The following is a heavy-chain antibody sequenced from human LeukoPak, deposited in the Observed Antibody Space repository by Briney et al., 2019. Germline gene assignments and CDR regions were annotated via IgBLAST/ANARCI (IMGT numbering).Heavy chain of an antibody. CDR1: GFTFSSYA. CDR3: ARDAYCSGGSCYSGLDY. CDR2: ISYDGSNK. D-gene: IGHD2-15*01. V-gene: IGHV3-30*04. J-gene: IGHJ4*02. Sequence: GGSLRLSCAASGFTFSSYAMHWVRQAPGKGLEWVAVISYDGSNKYYAGSVKGRFTISRDNSKNTLYLQMNSLRAEDTAVYYCARDAYCSGGSCYSGLDYWGQGTLVTVSS.